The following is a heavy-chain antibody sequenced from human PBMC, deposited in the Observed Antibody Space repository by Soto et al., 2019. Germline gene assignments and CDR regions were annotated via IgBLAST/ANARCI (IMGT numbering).Heavy chain of an antibody. CDR1: GFTFSSYA. Sequence: GGSLRLSCAASGFTFSSYAMSWVRQAPGKGLEWVSAISGSGGSTYYADSVKGRFTISRDNSKNTLYLQMNSLRAEDTAVYYCAKEMRNYDFWSGYYSPQYNLFDSWGQGTLVTVSS. V-gene: IGHV3-23*01. CDR3: AKEMRNYDFWSGYYSPQYNLFDS. D-gene: IGHD3-3*01. CDR2: ISGSGGST. J-gene: IGHJ5*01.